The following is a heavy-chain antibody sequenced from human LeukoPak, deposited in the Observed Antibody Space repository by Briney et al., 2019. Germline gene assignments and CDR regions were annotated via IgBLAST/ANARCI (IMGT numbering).Heavy chain of an antibody. CDR1: GFTFSSLW. CDR2: INQDGGTT. V-gene: IGHV3-7*01. J-gene: IGHJ6*03. CDR3: TKDRQGPNQYHMDV. Sequence: GGSLRLSCASSGFTFSSLWMSWVRQAPGRGPEWVANINQDGGTTYYVASVKGRFTISRDNAKNSLSLQMSSLRAEDTAVYYCTKDRQGPNQYHMDVWGKETTVTVSS.